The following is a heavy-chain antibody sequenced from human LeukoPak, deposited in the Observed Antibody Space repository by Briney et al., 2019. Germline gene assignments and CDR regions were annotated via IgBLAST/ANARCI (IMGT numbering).Heavy chain of an antibody. CDR2: ISSSSSYT. V-gene: IGHV3-11*06. D-gene: IGHD2-2*01. CDR1: GFTFSDYY. J-gene: IGHJ6*04. Sequence: PGGSLRLSCAASGFTFSDYYMSWTRQAPGKGLEWVSYISSSSSYTNYADSVKGRFTISRDNAKNSLCLQMNSLRAEDTAVYYCARDLVVVPAARSYYYYGMDVWGKGTTVTVSS. CDR3: ARDLVVVPAARSYYYYGMDV.